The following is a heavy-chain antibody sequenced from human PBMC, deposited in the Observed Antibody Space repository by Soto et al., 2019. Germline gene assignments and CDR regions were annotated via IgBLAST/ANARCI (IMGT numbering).Heavy chain of an antibody. J-gene: IGHJ6*03. CDR1: GGSISGHY. D-gene: IGHD3-16*01. CDR3: ARGPYYDLIWNYYYMDV. CDR2: MYYSGST. V-gene: IGHV4-59*08. Sequence: QVQLQESGPGLVKPSETLSLSCSVSGGSISGHYWSWVRQTPGKGLEWIGYMYYSGSTNYNPSLKVRVTIAVDTSKNHFSLRLTSATAADTAVYYCARGPYYDLIWNYYYMDVWGKGTTVTVSS.